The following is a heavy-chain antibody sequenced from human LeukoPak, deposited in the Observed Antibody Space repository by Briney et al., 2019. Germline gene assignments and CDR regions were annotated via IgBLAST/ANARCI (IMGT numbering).Heavy chain of an antibody. CDR1: GFTFSSYW. V-gene: IGHV3-23*01. D-gene: IGHD2-2*01. CDR3: AKPPRGYCSSTSCSFDY. CDR2: ISGSGGST. J-gene: IGHJ4*02. Sequence: GGSLRLSCAASGFTFSSYWMSWVRQAPGKGLEWVSAISGSGGSTYYADSVKGRFTISRDNSKNTLYLQMNSLRAEDTAVYYCAKPPRGYCSSTSCSFDYWGQGTLVTVSS.